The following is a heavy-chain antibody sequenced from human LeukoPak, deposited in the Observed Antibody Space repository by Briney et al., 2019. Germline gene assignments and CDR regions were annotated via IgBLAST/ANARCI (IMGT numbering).Heavy chain of an antibody. CDR3: ARAALGYYDSSGYYSPGY. D-gene: IGHD3-22*01. Sequence: PGGSLRLSCAASGFTFSNYGVHWVRQAPGKGLEWVSSISSSSSYIYYADSVKGRFTISRDNAKNSLYLQMNSLRAEDTAVYYCARAALGYYDSSGYYSPGYWGQGTLVTVPS. J-gene: IGHJ4*02. CDR2: ISSSSSYI. CDR1: GFTFSNYG. V-gene: IGHV3-21*01.